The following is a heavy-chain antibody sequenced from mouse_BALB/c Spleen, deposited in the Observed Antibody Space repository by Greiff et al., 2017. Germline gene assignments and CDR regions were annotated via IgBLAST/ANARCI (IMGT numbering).Heavy chain of an antibody. CDR2: ISDGGSYT. CDR3: ARDGSYGNLPWFAY. CDR1: GFTFSDYY. V-gene: IGHV5-4*02. J-gene: IGHJ3*01. Sequence: EVHLVESGGGLVKPGGSLKLSCAASGFTFSDYYMYWVRQTPEKRLEWVATISDGGSYTYYPDSVKGRFTISRDNAKNNLYLQMSSLKSEDTAMYYCARDGSYGNLPWFAYWGQGTLVTVSA. D-gene: IGHD2-1*01.